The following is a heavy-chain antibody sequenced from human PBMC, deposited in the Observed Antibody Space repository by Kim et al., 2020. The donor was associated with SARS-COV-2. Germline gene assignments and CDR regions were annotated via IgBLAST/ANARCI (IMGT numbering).Heavy chain of an antibody. V-gene: IGHV4-38-2*02. CDR1: GYSISSGYY. D-gene: IGHD1-26*01. CDR3: ARDEKWELTG. J-gene: IGHJ4*02. CDR2: IYHSGST. Sequence: SETLSLTCTVSGYSISSGYYWGWIRQPPGKGLEWIGSIYHSGSTYYNPSLKSRVTISVDTSKNQFSLKLSSVTAADTAVYYCARDEKWELTGWGQGTLVTVSS.